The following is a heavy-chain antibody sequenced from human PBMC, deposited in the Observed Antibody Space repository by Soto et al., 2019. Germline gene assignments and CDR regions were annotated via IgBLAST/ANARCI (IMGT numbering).Heavy chain of an antibody. Sequence: PGWSLRLSCSASVFKISNYAVSWFRQAPGKGLEWVSGISETGIQTYYAEPVRGRFTISKDNSEKKVYLQINSLRAEDTAIYHCARDRREYCRSAACYDFGLDVWGQGTTVTVSS. V-gene: IGHV3-23*01. J-gene: IGHJ6*02. CDR1: VFKISNYA. CDR2: ISETGIQT. CDR3: ARDRREYCRSAACYDFGLDV. D-gene: IGHD6-6*01.